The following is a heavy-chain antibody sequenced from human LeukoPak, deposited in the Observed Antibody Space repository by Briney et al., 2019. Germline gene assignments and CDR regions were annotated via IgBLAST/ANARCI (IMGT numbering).Heavy chain of an antibody. Sequence: PGGSLRLSCAASGFTISSSYRHWVRQAPGKGLEWVASIQYSGRDKYFADSVKGRFTISQDNSKDTVYLQMNSLRPEDTAIYYCANEGFGEFSGFDHWGQGTLVTISS. CDR2: IQYSGRDK. D-gene: IGHD3-10*01. J-gene: IGHJ4*02. V-gene: IGHV3-30*02. CDR1: GFTISSSY. CDR3: ANEGFGEFSGFDH.